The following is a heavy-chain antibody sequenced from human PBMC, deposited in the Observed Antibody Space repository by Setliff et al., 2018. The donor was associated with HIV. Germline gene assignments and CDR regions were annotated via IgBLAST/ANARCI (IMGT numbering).Heavy chain of an antibody. CDR2: IYTGGRT. V-gene: IGHV4-4*07. CDR3: ARDRMPMASWVPDK. D-gene: IGHD2-2*01. CDR1: DDSISSNY. J-gene: IGHJ4*02. Sequence: LTCTVSDDSISSNYWSWIRQSAGKGLEWVGRIYTGGRTNYNPSLKGRVTMSVDTSKNQFSLNFSSVTAADTAVYYCARDRMPMASWVPDKWGQGTLVTVSS.